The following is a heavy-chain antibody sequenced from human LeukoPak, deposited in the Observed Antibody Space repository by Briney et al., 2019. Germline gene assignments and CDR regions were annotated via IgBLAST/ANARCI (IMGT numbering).Heavy chain of an antibody. D-gene: IGHD1-26*01. V-gene: IGHV3-49*04. CDR3: TRDPRGSYGPDAFDI. CDR2: IRSKAYGGTT. J-gene: IGHJ3*02. CDR1: GFTFSGYG. Sequence: GGSLRLSCAASGFTFSGYGISWVRPAPGKGLERVGFIRSKAYGGTTEYAASVKGRFTISRDDSKSIAYLQMNSLKTEDTAVYYCTRDPRGSYGPDAFDIWGQGTMVTVSS.